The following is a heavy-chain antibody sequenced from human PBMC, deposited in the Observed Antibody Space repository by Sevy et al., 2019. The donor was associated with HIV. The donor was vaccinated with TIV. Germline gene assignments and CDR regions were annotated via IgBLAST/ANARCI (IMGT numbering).Heavy chain of an antibody. CDR2: IYSGGST. Sequence: GGSLRLSCAASGFTVSSNYMSWVRQAPGKGLEWVSVIYSGGSTYYADSVKGRFTISRDNSENTLYLQMNSLRAEDTAVYYWAGGGFGELSLDYWGQGTLVTVSS. CDR3: AGGGFGELSLDY. J-gene: IGHJ4*02. CDR1: GFTVSSNY. V-gene: IGHV3-53*01. D-gene: IGHD3-10*01.